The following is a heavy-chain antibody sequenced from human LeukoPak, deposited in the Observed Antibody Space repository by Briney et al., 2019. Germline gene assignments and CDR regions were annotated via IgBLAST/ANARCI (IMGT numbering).Heavy chain of an antibody. J-gene: IGHJ6*02. D-gene: IGHD3-16*01. CDR3: ARDPARGGIGYGMDV. V-gene: IGHV4-31*03. CDR2: IYHSGTT. Sequence: SETLSLTSTVSGDSIRSGGYYWSWVRQHPGNGLERIVYIYHSGTTHYNPSLKSRLTMSVDTSKNQISLQLSSVTAADTAMYYCARDPARGGIGYGMDVWGQGTTVTVSS. CDR1: GDSIRSGGYY.